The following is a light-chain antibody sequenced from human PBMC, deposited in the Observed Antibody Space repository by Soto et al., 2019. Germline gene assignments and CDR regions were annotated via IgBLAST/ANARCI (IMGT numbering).Light chain of an antibody. CDR1: SSDVGTYTL. CDR2: EVN. CDR3: SSYAGAITFYV. V-gene: IGLV2-23*02. J-gene: IGLJ1*01. Sequence: QSALTQPASVSGSPGQSITISCTGTSSDVGTYTLVSWYQQHPGKATKLVIYEVNKRPAGVSKRFSGSKSGDTASLTISGLQAEDEAYYYCSSYAGAITFYVFGTGTKLTVL.